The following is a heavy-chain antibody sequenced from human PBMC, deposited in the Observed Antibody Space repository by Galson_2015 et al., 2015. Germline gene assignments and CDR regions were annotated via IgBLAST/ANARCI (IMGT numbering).Heavy chain of an antibody. CDR1: GFTFSSYA. D-gene: IGHD3-16*01. V-gene: IGHV3-30-3*01. CDR2: ISYDGSNK. Sequence: SLRLSCAASGFTFSSYAMHWVRQAPGKGLEWVAVISYDGSNKYYADSVKGRFTISRDNSKNTLFLQMNSLRAEDTAVYYCASPKAIARGGGLDYWGQGTLVAVSS. CDR3: ASPKAIARGGGLDY. J-gene: IGHJ4*02.